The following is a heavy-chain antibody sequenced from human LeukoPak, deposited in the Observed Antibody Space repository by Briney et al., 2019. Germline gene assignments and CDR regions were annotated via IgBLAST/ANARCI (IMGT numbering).Heavy chain of an antibody. Sequence: GGSLRLSCAASGFTFSSYGMHWVRQAPGKGLEWVAFIRYDGSNKYYADSVKGRFTISRDNSKNTLYLQMNSLRAEDTAVYCCAKDLPVSLLTGYSQPLYYFDYWGQGTLVTVSS. CDR3: AKDLPVSLLTGYSQPLYYFDY. D-gene: IGHD3-9*01. CDR2: IRYDGSNK. J-gene: IGHJ4*02. V-gene: IGHV3-30*02. CDR1: GFTFSSYG.